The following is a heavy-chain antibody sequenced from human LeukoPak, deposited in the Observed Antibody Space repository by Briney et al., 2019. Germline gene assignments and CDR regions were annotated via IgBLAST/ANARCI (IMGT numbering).Heavy chain of an antibody. J-gene: IGHJ3*02. CDR3: ARDHPLAAAGPRGPDAFDI. Sequence: SQTLSLTCAISGDSVSSNSAAWNWIRQSPSRGLEWLGRTYYRSKWYNDYAVSVKSRITINPDTSKNQFSLQLNSVTPEDTAVYYCARDHPLAAAGPRGPDAFDIWGQGTMVTVSS. CDR1: GDSVSSNSAA. CDR2: TYYRSKWYN. V-gene: IGHV6-1*01. D-gene: IGHD6-13*01.